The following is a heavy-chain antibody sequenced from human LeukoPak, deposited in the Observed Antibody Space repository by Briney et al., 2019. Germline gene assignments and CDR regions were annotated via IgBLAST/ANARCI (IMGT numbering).Heavy chain of an antibody. CDR1: GGSISSYY. D-gene: IGHD6-19*01. CDR2: IYTSGST. CDR3: ARVIYGYSSASADV. J-gene: IGHJ6*04. V-gene: IGHV4-4*07. Sequence: PSETLSLTCTVSGGSISSYYWSWIRQPAGKGLEWIGRIYTSGSTNYNPSLKSRGTMSVDTSKNQFSLKLSSVTAADTAVYYCARVIYGYSSASADVWGKGTTVTVSS.